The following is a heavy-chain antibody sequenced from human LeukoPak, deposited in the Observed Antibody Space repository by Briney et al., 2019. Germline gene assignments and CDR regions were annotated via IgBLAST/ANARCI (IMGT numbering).Heavy chain of an antibody. J-gene: IGHJ6*03. Sequence: ASVKVSCKASGYTFTSYGISWVRQAPGQGLEWMGWISAYNGNTNYAQKLQGRVTMTTDTSTSTAYMELRSLRSDDTAVYYCARDFLSITMVRGALNYYYYYYMDVWGKETTVTVSS. CDR2: ISAYNGNT. CDR3: ARDFLSITMVRGALNYYYYYYMDV. V-gene: IGHV1-18*01. D-gene: IGHD3-10*01. CDR1: GYTFTSYG.